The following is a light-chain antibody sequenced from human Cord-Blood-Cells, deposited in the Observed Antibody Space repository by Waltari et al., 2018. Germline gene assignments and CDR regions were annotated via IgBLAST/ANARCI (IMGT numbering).Light chain of an antibody. J-gene: IGKJ1*01. CDR1: QSVSSSY. Sequence: EIVLTQSPGTLSLSPGERATLSCRASQSVSSSYLAWYQQKPGQAPRLLIYGASSRATGIPDRFSGSGSGTDSTLTISRLEPEEFAVYYCQQYGSSPPTFGQGTKVEIK. CDR3: QQYGSSPPT. V-gene: IGKV3-20*01. CDR2: GAS.